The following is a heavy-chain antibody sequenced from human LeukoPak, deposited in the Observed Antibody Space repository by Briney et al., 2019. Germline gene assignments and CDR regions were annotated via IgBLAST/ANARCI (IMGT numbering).Heavy chain of an antibody. CDR2: ISSSSSYI. V-gene: IGHV3-21*01. CDR1: GFTFSSYA. Sequence: PGGSLRLSCAASGFTFSSYAMSWVRQAPGKGLEWVSSISSSSSYIYYADSVKGRFTISRDNAKNSLYLQMDSLRAEDTAVYYCARDSGSSWYPHFDYWGQGTLVTVSS. J-gene: IGHJ4*02. CDR3: ARDSGSSWYPHFDY. D-gene: IGHD6-13*01.